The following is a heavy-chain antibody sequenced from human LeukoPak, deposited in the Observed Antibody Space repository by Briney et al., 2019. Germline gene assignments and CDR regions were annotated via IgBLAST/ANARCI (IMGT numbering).Heavy chain of an antibody. J-gene: IGHJ4*02. CDR1: GYTFTGYY. CDR2: INPKSGGT. Sequence: ASVKVSCKASGYTFTGYYLHWVRQAPGQGLEWMGWINPKSGGTNYAQKFLDRVIMTRGTSISTAYMELSSLRSDDTAVYYCARPHRSNGIHYWGQGTLVTVSS. V-gene: IGHV1-2*02. D-gene: IGHD2-8*01. CDR3: ARPHRSNGIHY.